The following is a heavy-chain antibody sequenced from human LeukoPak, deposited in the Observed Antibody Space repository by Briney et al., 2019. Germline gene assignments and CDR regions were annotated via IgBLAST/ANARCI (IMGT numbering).Heavy chain of an antibody. CDR3: ARGDIVGYYDSRGTDY. J-gene: IGHJ4*02. V-gene: IGHV3-48*03. CDR2: ISSSGSTI. Sequence: GGSLRLSCAASGLTLRSYAMSWVRQAPGKGLEWVSYISSSGSTIYYADSVKGRFTISRDNAKNSLYLQMNSLRAEDTAVYYCARGDIVGYYDSRGTDYWGQGTLVTVSS. D-gene: IGHD3-22*01. CDR1: GLTLRSYA.